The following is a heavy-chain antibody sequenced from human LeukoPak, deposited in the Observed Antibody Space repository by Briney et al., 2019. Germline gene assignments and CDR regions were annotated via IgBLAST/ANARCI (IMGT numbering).Heavy chain of an antibody. J-gene: IGHJ3*01. CDR1: GYTFTSYG. CDR3: ARDRYDVGVAFDF. D-gene: IGHD3-9*01. V-gene: IGHV1-18*01. CDR2: IRVHNGDT. Sequence: GASVKVSCKASGYTFTSYGITWVRQAPGQGLEWMGSIRVHNGDTNYAQKFQGRLTMTTDTSATTAYMELRSLKSDDTAVYYCARDRYDVGVAFDFWGQGTMVTVSS.